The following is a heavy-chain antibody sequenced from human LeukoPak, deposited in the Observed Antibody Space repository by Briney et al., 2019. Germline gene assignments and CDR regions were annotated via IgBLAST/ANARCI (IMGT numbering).Heavy chain of an antibody. CDR1: GGSISSYY. CDR3: ARSVVTLPFDY. Sequence: SETLSLTCTVSGGSISSYYWSWIRQPPGKGLEWIGYIYYSGSTNYNPSLKSRVTISVDTSKNQFSLKLSSVTAADTAVYYCARSVVTLPFDYWGQGTPVTVSS. CDR2: IYYSGST. V-gene: IGHV4-59*01. D-gene: IGHD4-23*01. J-gene: IGHJ4*02.